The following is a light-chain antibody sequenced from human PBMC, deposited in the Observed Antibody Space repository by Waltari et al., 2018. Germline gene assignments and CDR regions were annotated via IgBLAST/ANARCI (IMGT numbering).Light chain of an antibody. CDR3: SSYAGSNTWV. Sequence: QSALTQPPSASGSPGQSVTISCTGTSSDVGGYHYVSWYQNHPGKAPKFMIYEVSKRPSGVPDRFSGSKSGNTASLTVSGLQAEDEADYYCSSYAGSNTWVFGWGTKLTVL. V-gene: IGLV2-8*01. CDR1: SSDVGGYHY. CDR2: EVS. J-gene: IGLJ3*02.